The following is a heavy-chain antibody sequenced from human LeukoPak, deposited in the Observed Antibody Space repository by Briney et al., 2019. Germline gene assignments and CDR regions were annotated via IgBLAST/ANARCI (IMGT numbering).Heavy chain of an antibody. CDR3: AKDLSPLYYYDSSSYSYAFDI. D-gene: IGHD3-22*01. J-gene: IGHJ3*02. CDR2: ISGSGGST. CDR1: GFTFSSYA. Sequence: GGSLRLSCAASGFTFSSYAMSWVRQAPGKGLEWVSAISGSGGSTYYADSVKGRFTISRDNSKNTLYLQMNSLRAEDTAVYYCAKDLSPLYYYDSSSYSYAFDIWGQGTMVTVSS. V-gene: IGHV3-23*01.